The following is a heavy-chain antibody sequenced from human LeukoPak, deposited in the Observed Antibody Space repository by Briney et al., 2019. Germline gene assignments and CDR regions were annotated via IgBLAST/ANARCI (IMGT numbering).Heavy chain of an antibody. CDR1: GFTFGSFA. J-gene: IGHJ3*01. Sequence: QPGGSLRLSCAASGFTFGSFAMSWVRQAPGKGLEWVSAISGSGGSTYYADSVKGRFTISRDNSKNTLFLQMNSLRAEDTAVYYCAKDRSCTGSSCNVGSWGQGTMVTVSS. V-gene: IGHV3-23*01. CDR2: ISGSGGST. CDR3: AKDRSCTGSSCNVGS. D-gene: IGHD2-2*01.